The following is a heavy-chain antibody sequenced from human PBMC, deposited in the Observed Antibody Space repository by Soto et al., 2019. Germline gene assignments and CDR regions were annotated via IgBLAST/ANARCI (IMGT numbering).Heavy chain of an antibody. CDR1: GFSCSSYW. V-gene: IGHV3-74*01. J-gene: IGHJ4*02. Sequence: PGGSLRLSCAASGFSCSSYWMHWVRQAPGKGLVWVSRTNEDGSIINYADSVKGRFTISRDNAKNTLYLEMNSLRVEDTAVYYCTRDIGGRGAYWGPGTLVTVSS. CDR2: TNEDGSII. CDR3: TRDIGGRGAY. D-gene: IGHD3-16*01.